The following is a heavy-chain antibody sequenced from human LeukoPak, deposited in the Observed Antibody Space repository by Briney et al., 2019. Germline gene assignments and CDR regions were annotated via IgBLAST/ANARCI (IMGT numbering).Heavy chain of an antibody. D-gene: IGHD1-26*01. CDR1: GYTFTNYY. Sequence: GASVKVSCKASGYTFTNYYMHWVRQAPGQGLEWMGMINPSGGSTSYAQKFQGRVTMTRDMSTSTDYMELISLRSEDTAVYYCARDNSVGDTAWWFDPWGQGILVTVSS. J-gene: IGHJ5*02. CDR2: INPSGGST. V-gene: IGHV1-46*01. CDR3: ARDNSVGDTAWWFDP.